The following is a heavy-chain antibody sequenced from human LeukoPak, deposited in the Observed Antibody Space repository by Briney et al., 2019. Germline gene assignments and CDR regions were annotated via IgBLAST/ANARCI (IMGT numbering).Heavy chain of an antibody. CDR1: GFTFSSYG. CDR3: AKDLDYYGSGSYYSDYWLGFDY. J-gene: IGHJ4*02. D-gene: IGHD3-10*01. CDR2: ISGSGGST. Sequence: GGSLRLSCAASGFTFSSYGMSWVRQAPGKGLEWVSAISGSGGSTYYADSVKGRFTISRDNSKNTLYLQMNSLRAEDTAVYYCAKDLDYYGSGSYYSDYWLGFDYWGQGTLVTVSS. V-gene: IGHV3-23*01.